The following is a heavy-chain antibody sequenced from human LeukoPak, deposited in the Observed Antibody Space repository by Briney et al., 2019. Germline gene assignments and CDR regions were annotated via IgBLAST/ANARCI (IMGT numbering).Heavy chain of an antibody. CDR3: AKSYDNGWYVCDY. Sequence: GGSLRLSCAASGFTFSNFAMNWVRQAPGKGLEWVAFISYDGSIKSYADSVKGRFAVSRDNSMNTLYLQMNSLRPEDTAFYYCAKSYDNGWYVCDYWGQGTLVTVSS. D-gene: IGHD6-19*01. CDR1: GFTFSNFA. J-gene: IGHJ4*02. CDR2: ISYDGSIK. V-gene: IGHV3-30*09.